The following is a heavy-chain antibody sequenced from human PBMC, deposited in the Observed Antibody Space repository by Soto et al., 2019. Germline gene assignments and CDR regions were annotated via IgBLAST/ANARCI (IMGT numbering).Heavy chain of an antibody. V-gene: IGHV5-51*01. CDR2: IYPDDFDT. CDR3: ARHWPQLPLNL. D-gene: IGHD2-2*01. J-gene: IGHJ4*02. CDR1: GYSFSSYW. Sequence: GESLKISCKGSGYSFSSYWIGWVRQVPGKGLEWMGIIYPDDFDTRYSPSFQGQATISADKSISTAYLQWNSLKASDTAIYYCARHWPQLPLNLWGQGTLVTVSS.